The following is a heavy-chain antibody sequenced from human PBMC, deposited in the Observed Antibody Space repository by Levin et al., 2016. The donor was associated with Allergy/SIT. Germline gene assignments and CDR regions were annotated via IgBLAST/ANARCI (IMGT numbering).Heavy chain of an antibody. Sequence: WVRQAPGQGLEWMGWISAYNGNTKYAQKLQGRVTMTTDTSTSTAYMELRSLRSDDTAVYYCARDDSYSSTPAFDYWGQGTPGHRLL. D-gene: IGHD6-13*01. V-gene: IGHV1-18*01. CDR3: ARDDSYSSTPAFDY. CDR2: ISAYNGNT. J-gene: IGHJ4*02.